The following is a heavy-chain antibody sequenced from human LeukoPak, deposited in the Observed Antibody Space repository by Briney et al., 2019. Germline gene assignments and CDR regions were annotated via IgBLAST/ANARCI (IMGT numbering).Heavy chain of an antibody. D-gene: IGHD3-3*01. CDR3: ARGGFFGVVRDAFDI. J-gene: IGHJ3*02. Sequence: SETLSLTCTVSGGSISSYYWSWIRQPPGKGLEWIGYIYYSGSTNYNPSLKSRVTISVDTSKNQFSLKLSSVTAADTAVYYCARGGFFGVVRDAFDIWGQGTMVTVSS. CDR1: GGSISSYY. CDR2: IYYSGST. V-gene: IGHV4-59*01.